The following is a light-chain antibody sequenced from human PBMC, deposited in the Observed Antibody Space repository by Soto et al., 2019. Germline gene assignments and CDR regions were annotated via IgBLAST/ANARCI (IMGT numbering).Light chain of an antibody. Sequence: EIVMTQSPATLSVSPGERATLSCRASQSVSSNLAWYQQKPGQAPRLLIYGASTRAIGIPARFSGSGSGTEFTLPISSLQSEDFAVYYCQQYNNWPWTFGQGTKVEIK. CDR1: QSVSSN. V-gene: IGKV3-15*01. CDR3: QQYNNWPWT. J-gene: IGKJ1*01. CDR2: GAS.